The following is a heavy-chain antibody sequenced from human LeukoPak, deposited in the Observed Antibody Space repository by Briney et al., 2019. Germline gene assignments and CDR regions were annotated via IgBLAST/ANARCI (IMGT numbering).Heavy chain of an antibody. D-gene: IGHD3-22*01. CDR3: ARVMDYEGYFDY. V-gene: IGHV3-74*01. J-gene: IGHJ4*02. CDR1: GFTFSSYW. Sequence: PGGSLRLSCAASGFTFSSYWMHSVRQAPGKGLVWVSRINSDGSSTNYADSVKGRFTISRDNAKNTLYLQMNSLRAEDTAVYYCARVMDYEGYFDYWGQGTLVTVSS. CDR2: INSDGSST.